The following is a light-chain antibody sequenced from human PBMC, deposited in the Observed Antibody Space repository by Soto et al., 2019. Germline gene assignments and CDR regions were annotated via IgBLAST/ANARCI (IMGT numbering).Light chain of an antibody. CDR3: NSYSTSSALVA. CDR1: RSDVGDYNY. CDR2: EVS. Sequence: QSALTQPASVSGSPGQSITLSCTGTRSDVGDYNYVSWYQQHPGKAPKLMIYEVSSRPSGVSNRFSGSKSGNTASLTISGLQAEDEADYYCNSYSTSSALVAFGGGTKLTVL. V-gene: IGLV2-14*01. J-gene: IGLJ2*01.